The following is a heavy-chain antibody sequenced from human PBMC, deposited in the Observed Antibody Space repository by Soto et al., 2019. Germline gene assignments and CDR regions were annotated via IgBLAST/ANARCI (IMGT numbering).Heavy chain of an antibody. D-gene: IGHD4-4*01. J-gene: IGHJ5*02. CDR1: GYTFTSYG. Sequence: ASVKVSCKASGYTFTSYGISWVRQAPGQGLEWMGWISAYNGNTNYAQKLQGRVTMTTDTSTSTAYMELRSLRSDDTAVYYCATHRLNYSPLDPWGQGTLVTVSS. CDR3: ATHRLNYSPLDP. CDR2: ISAYNGNT. V-gene: IGHV1-18*01.